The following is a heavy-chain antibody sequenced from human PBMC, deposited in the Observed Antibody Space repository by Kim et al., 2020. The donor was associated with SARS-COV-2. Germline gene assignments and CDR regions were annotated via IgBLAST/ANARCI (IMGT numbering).Heavy chain of an antibody. Sequence: ASVKVSCKASGYTFTSYAMNWVRQAPGQGLEWMGWINTNTGNPTYAQGFTGRFVFSLDTSVSTAYLQISSLKAEDTAVYYCARVGYSSGWYDGMDVWGQGTTVTVSS. J-gene: IGHJ6*02. CDR1: GYTFTSYA. V-gene: IGHV7-4-1*02. CDR2: INTNTGNP. CDR3: ARVGYSSGWYDGMDV. D-gene: IGHD6-19*01.